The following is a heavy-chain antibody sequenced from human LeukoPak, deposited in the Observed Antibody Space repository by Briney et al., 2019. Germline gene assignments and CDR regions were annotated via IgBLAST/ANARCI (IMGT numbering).Heavy chain of an antibody. Sequence: ASVKVSCKASGYIFTSYGISWVRQAPGQGLEWMGWISAYNGNTNFAQKLQGRVTMTTDTSTSTAYMELRSLRSDDTAVYYCARDLLAVAGLNYFDYWGQGTLVTVSS. CDR1: GYIFTSYG. D-gene: IGHD6-19*01. CDR2: ISAYNGNT. CDR3: ARDLLAVAGLNYFDY. V-gene: IGHV1-18*01. J-gene: IGHJ4*02.